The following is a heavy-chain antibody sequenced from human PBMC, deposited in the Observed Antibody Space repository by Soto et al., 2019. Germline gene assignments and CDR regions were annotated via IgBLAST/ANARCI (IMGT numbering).Heavy chain of an antibody. CDR2: ISYDGSNK. Sequence: GGSLRLSCAASGFTFSSYGMHWVRQAPGKGLEWVAVISYDGSNKYYADSVKGRFTISRDNSKNTLYLQMNSLRAEDTAVYYCATASALRITIFGVAPFVSDFDYWGQGTLVTVSS. V-gene: IGHV3-30*03. D-gene: IGHD3-3*01. CDR1: GFTFSSYG. J-gene: IGHJ4*02. CDR3: ATASALRITIFGVAPFVSDFDY.